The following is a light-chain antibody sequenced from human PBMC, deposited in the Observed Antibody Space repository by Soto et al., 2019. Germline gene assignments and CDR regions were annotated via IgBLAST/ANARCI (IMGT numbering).Light chain of an antibody. CDR3: QQYDSSPWT. CDR1: QSVSSN. CDR2: GAS. V-gene: IGKV3-20*01. J-gene: IGKJ1*01. Sequence: EIVMTQSPATLSVSPGEISTLSCRASQSVSSNLAWYQQKPGQAPRLLIYGASNRASGISDRFSGSGSGTDFTLTIYRLEPEDFAVYYCQQYDSSPWTGGQGTKGDIK.